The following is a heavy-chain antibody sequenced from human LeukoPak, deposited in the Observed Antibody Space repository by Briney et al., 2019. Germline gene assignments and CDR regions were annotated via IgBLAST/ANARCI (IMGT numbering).Heavy chain of an antibody. J-gene: IGHJ4*02. Sequence: GGSLRLSCAASGFTFSSYGMHWVRQAPGKGLEWVAFIRYDGSNKYYADSVKGRFTISRDNSKNTLYLQMSSLRAEDTAVYYCAKRGQLQYQLLYYWGQGTLVTVSS. D-gene: IGHD2-2*01. CDR3: AKRGQLQYQLLYY. V-gene: IGHV3-30*02. CDR2: IRYDGSNK. CDR1: GFTFSSYG.